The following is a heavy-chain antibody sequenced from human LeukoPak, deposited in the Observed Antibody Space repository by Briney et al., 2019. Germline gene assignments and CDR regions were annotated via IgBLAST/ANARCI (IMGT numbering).Heavy chain of an antibody. D-gene: IGHD6-13*01. CDR3: ARDQIRSSSWYDAFDY. CDR2: IKQDGSEK. J-gene: IGHJ4*02. CDR1: GFTFSSYG. Sequence: GGSLRLSCAASGFTFSSYGMSWVRQAPGKGLEWVANIKQDGSEKYYVDSVKGRFTISRDNAKNSLYLQMSSLRAEDTAVYYCARDQIRSSSWYDAFDYWGQGTLVTVSS. V-gene: IGHV3-7*01.